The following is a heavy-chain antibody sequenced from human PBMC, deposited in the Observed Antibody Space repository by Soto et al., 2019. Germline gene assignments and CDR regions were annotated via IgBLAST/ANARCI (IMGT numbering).Heavy chain of an antibody. CDR1: GFKFTDYG. J-gene: IGHJ4*02. CDR2: SWFDGSIA. V-gene: IGHV3-33*01. D-gene: IGHD3-22*01. Sequence: PGGSLRLSCVASGFKFTDYGLEGVRQTPGKGLEWVAISWFDGSIAYYAESVKGRFTISRDDSRNTVYLHMNSLRGEDTAMYYCARDGARIDSSGKFDYWGQGTQVTVS. CDR3: ARDGARIDSSGKFDY.